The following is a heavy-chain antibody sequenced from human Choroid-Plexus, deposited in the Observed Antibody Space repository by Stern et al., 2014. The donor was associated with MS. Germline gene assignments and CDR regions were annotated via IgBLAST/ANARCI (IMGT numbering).Heavy chain of an antibody. D-gene: IGHD2/OR15-2a*01. V-gene: IGHV3-30*18. J-gene: IGHJ5*02. Sequence: VQLVESGGGVVQPGRPLRLSCVASGFTFGSCAMHWVRPAPGKGLKWVAGVSYDGSNKYYADSVKGRFTISRDNSQNTLYMQMSSLRPEDTAVYYCAKDRQYLTYFFDHWGQGSLVTVSS. CDR1: GFTFGSCA. CDR2: VSYDGSNK. CDR3: AKDRQYLTYFFDH.